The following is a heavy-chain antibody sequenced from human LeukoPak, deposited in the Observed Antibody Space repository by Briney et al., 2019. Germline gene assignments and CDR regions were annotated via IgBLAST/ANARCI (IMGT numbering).Heavy chain of an antibody. J-gene: IGHJ4*02. V-gene: IGHV4-4*02. Sequence: SETLSLTCAVSGGSVTSTNWWTWVRQHPGKGLEWIGEVHLDGRTNYNPSLTGRLTMSVDLYENHISLKMTSVTAADTAVYYCASGGYWGHFDCWGQGTLVTVSS. CDR3: ASGGYWGHFDC. CDR1: GGSVTSTNW. CDR2: VHLDGRT. D-gene: IGHD3-22*01.